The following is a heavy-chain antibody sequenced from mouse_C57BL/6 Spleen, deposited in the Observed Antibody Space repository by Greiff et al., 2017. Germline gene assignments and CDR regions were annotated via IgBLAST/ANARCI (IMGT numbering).Heavy chain of an antibody. D-gene: IGHD3-2*02. CDR3: ALDSSGPLGY. CDR1: GYTFTSYW. CDR2: IYPSDSET. V-gene: IGHV1-52*01. Sequence: VQLQQPGAELVRPGSSVKLSCKASGYTFTSYWMHWVKQRPIQGLEWIGNIYPSDSETHYNQKFKDKATLTVDKSSSTAYMQLSSLTSEDSAVYYCALDSSGPLGYWGQGTTLTVSS. J-gene: IGHJ2*01.